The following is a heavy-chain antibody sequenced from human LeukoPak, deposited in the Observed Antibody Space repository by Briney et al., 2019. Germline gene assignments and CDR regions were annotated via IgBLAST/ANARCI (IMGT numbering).Heavy chain of an antibody. CDR2: IYYSGYT. CDR3: ARGQSTGTTAQPDY. V-gene: IGHV4-59*01. J-gene: IGHJ4*02. D-gene: IGHD1-1*01. Sequence: PSETLSLTCTVSGGSISTSYWSWIWQPPGKRLEWIGYIYYSGYTNYNPSLKSRVTMSVDTSKNQFSLKLSSVTAADTAVYYCARGQSTGTTAQPDYWGQGTLVTVSS. CDR1: GGSISTSY.